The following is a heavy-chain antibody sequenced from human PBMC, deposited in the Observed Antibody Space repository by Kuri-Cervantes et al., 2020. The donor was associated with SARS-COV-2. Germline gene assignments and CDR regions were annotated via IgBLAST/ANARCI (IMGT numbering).Heavy chain of an antibody. J-gene: IGHJ4*02. V-gene: IGHV3-30*02. Sequence: GGSLRLSCTASGFTFSYYGMHWVRQAPGEGLEWVAFIRYDGSNKYYADSVKGRFTISRDNSKNTLYLQMNSLRAEDTAVYYCATPGGYSYGPFDYWGQGTLVTVSS. D-gene: IGHD5-18*01. CDR1: GFTFSYYG. CDR2: IRYDGSNK. CDR3: ATPGGYSYGPFDY.